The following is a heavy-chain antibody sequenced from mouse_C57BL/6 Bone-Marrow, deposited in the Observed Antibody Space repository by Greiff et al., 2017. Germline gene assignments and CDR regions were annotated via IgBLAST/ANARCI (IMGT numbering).Heavy chain of an antibody. V-gene: IGHV1-72*01. J-gene: IGHJ4*01. CDR1: GYTFTSYW. D-gene: IGHD1-1*01. CDR3: ARDTTVVATGAMDD. Sequence: VQLQQPGAELVKPGASVKLSCKASGYTFTSYWMHWVKQRPGRGLAWIGRIDPNSGGTKYNEKFKSKATLTVAKPSSTAYMPLSSLTSEDSSVYYGARDTTVVATGAMDDWGQGTSVTVSS. CDR2: IDPNSGGT.